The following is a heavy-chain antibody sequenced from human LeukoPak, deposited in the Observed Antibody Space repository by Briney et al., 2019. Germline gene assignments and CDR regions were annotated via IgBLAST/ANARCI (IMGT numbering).Heavy chain of an antibody. D-gene: IGHD2-2*01. CDR3: ARPKLGYCSSVTCSAPNYYFDY. V-gene: IGHV3-48*01. J-gene: IGHJ4*02. CDR2: ISSSGSTI. Sequence: PGGSLRLSCAASKFTFSSYGMNWVRQAPGKGLEWVSYISSSGSTIYYADSVKGRFTISRDYTKRSLYSQMDSLRAEDTAVYYCARPKLGYCSSVTCSAPNYYFDYWGQGTLVTVSS. CDR1: KFTFSSYG.